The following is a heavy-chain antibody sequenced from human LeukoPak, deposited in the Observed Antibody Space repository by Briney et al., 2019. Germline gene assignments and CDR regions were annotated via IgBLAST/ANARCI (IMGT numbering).Heavy chain of an antibody. CDR1: GYTFTGYY. Sequence: ASVKVSCKASGYTFTGYYMHWVRQAPGQGLEWMGWINPNSGNTGYAQKFQGRVTITRSTSISTAYMELSSLRSEDTAVYYCARGGYFGVVVPAAIKPTPNWFDPWGQGTLVTVSS. D-gene: IGHD2-2*02. V-gene: IGHV1-8*03. CDR2: INPNSGNT. CDR3: ARGGYFGVVVPAAIKPTPNWFDP. J-gene: IGHJ5*02.